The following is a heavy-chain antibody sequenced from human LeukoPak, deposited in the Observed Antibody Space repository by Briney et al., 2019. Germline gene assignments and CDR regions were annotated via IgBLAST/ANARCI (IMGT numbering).Heavy chain of an antibody. CDR1: GGSISSSSYY. J-gene: IGHJ3*02. CDR2: IYYSGST. Sequence: PSETLSLTCTVSGGSISSSSYYWGWIRQPPGKGLEWIGSIYYSGSTYYNPSLKSRVTISVDTSKNQFSLKLSSVTAADTAVYYCARDEISYAFDIWGQGTMVTVSS. D-gene: IGHD2/OR15-2a*01. CDR3: ARDEISYAFDI. V-gene: IGHV4-39*07.